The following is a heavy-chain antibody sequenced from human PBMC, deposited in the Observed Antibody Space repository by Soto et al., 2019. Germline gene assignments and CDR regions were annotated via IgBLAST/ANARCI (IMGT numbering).Heavy chain of an antibody. J-gene: IGHJ4*02. CDR1: GASVTSGNW. V-gene: IGHV4-4*02. CDR3: ARVSYGSSGWSIDY. D-gene: IGHD6-19*01. Sequence: QVQLEESGPGLVRPSGTLSLTCAVSGASVTSGNWWTWVRPPPGKGLEWIGEIHHSAATSYNPSLKSRVTMSVDISENLFTLNLRSVTAAETAVYHCARVSYGSSGWSIDYWGQGTLVAVSS. CDR2: IHHSAAT.